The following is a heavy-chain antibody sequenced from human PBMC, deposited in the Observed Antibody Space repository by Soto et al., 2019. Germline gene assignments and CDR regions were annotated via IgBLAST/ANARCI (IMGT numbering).Heavy chain of an antibody. Sequence: GRSLRLSCAASVFTFSNSYMSWVRQTPGKGLEWVSVIYSGGDTYYADSVKGRFTISRDNSKNTLYLQMNSPRAEDTALYYCGRDSHSTSSLWGQGALVTVSS. J-gene: IGHJ4*02. CDR1: VFTFSNSY. D-gene: IGHD6-6*01. CDR3: GRDSHSTSSL. V-gene: IGHV3-53*01. CDR2: IYSGGDT.